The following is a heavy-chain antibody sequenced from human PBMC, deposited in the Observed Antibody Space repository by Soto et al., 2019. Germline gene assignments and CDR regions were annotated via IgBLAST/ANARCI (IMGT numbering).Heavy chain of an antibody. J-gene: IGHJ3*02. V-gene: IGHV1-69*01. CDR1: GGTFSSYA. CDR2: IIPIFGTA. D-gene: IGHD3-10*01. CDR3: ARDYGRTYYYGSGTRGIAFDI. Sequence: QVQLVQSGAEVKKPGSSVKVSCKASGGTFSSYAISWVRQAPGQGLEWMGGIIPIFGTANYAQKFQGRVTITADESTSTAYMELSSLRSEDTAVYYFARDYGRTYYYGSGTRGIAFDIWGQGTMVTVSS.